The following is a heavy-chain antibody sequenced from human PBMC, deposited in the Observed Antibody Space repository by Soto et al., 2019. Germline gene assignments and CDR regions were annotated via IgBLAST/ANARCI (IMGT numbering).Heavy chain of an antibody. V-gene: IGHV1-69*14. CDR3: ARGHEYGGKSDAFDI. Sequence: QVQLVQSGAEVKKPGSSVKVSCKASGGTFSTSSINWVRQSPGQRPEWMGNILPIFGTADYAQKFQDRVTITADKSTHTAYIELRSLLSEDTAVDYCARGHEYGGKSDAFDIWGQGTVVTVSS. J-gene: IGHJ3*02. CDR2: ILPIFGTA. CDR1: GGTFSTSS. D-gene: IGHD4-17*01.